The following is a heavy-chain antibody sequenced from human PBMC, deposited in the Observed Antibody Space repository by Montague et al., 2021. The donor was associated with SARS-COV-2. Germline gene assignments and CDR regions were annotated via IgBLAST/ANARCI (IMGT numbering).Heavy chain of an antibody. D-gene: IGHD4-17*01. CDR3: ATVPDFDY. J-gene: IGHJ4*02. CDR1: GFTVSSNY. V-gene: IGHV3-53*04. Sequence: SRSLSCAASGFTVSSNYMSWVRQAPGKGLEWVSVLYTGDRIYYADSVKGRFTISRHNSKNTLYLQMNSLRTEDTAIYYCATVPDFDYWGQGTLVTVSS. CDR2: LYTGDRI.